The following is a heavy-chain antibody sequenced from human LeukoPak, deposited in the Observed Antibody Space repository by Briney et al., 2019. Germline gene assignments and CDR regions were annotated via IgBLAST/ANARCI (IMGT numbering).Heavy chain of an antibody. CDR3: ARDHGRDAVDVRVDY. Sequence: GGSLRLSCAVSGFSFSSYCMNSVRQAPGKGLEWVSSISSSSRYIYYADSVKGRFTISRDNAKISLYLQMNSLRAEDTAVYYCARDHGRDAVDVRVDYWGQGTLVTVSS. J-gene: IGHJ4*02. CDR1: GFSFSSYC. D-gene: IGHD6-19*01. CDR2: ISSSSRYI. V-gene: IGHV3-21*01.